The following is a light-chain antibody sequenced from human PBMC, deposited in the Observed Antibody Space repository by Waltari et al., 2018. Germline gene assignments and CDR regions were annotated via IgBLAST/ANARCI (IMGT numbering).Light chain of an antibody. CDR3: AAWDDRLSGVV. V-gene: IGLV1-47*01. Sequence: QSVLTQPPSASGTPGQRVPIPCSGSSSNIENNYVYRYQQLPGPAPKLLIDRNNQRPSGVPDRFSGSKSGTSASLAISGLRSEDEADYHCAAWDDRLSGVVFGGGTRLTVL. J-gene: IGLJ2*01. CDR2: RNN. CDR1: SSNIENNY.